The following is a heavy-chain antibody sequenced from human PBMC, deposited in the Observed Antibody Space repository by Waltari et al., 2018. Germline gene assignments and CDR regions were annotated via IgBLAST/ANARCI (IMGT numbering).Heavy chain of an antibody. D-gene: IGHD2-2*01. CDR2: MNSNSGNT. J-gene: IGHJ4*02. CDR3: ARGLGRSLVVVPAAPLGY. V-gene: IGHV1-8*01. CDR1: GYTFTSYD. Sequence: QVQLVQSGAEVKKPGASVKVSCKASGYTFTSYDITWVRQANGQGLEWMGWMNSNSGNTGYAQKFQGRVTMTRNTSISTAYMELSSLRSEDTAVYYCARGLGRSLVVVPAAPLGYWGQGTLVTVSS.